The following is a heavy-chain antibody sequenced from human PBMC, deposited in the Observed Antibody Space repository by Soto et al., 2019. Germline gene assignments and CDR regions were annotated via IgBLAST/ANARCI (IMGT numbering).Heavy chain of an antibody. J-gene: IGHJ4*02. V-gene: IGHV4-34*01. Sequence: SETLSLTCAVYGGSFSGYYWSWIRQPPGKGLEWIGEINHSGSTNYNPSLKSRVTISVDTSKNQFSLKLSSVTAADTAVYYCARPQGDFWGRGTLVTVSS. CDR3: ARPQGDF. CDR2: INHSGST. CDR1: GGSFSGYY. D-gene: IGHD3-16*01.